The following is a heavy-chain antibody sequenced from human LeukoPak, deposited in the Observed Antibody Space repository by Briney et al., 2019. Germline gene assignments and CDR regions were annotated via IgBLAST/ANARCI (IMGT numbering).Heavy chain of an antibody. CDR3: AKDHSSWYYDAFDI. CDR2: IRYDGSNK. D-gene: IGHD6-13*01. Sequence: PGGSLRLSCAASGFTFSSYGMHWVRQAPGKGLEWVAFIRYDGSNKYYADSVKGRFTISRDNSKNTLYLQMNSLRAEDTAVYYCAKDHSSWYYDAFDIWGQGTMVTVSS. J-gene: IGHJ3*02. V-gene: IGHV3-30*02. CDR1: GFTFSSYG.